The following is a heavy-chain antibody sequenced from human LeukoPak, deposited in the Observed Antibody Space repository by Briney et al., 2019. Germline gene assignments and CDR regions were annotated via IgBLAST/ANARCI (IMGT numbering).Heavy chain of an antibody. CDR1: GFPFSSYS. CDR3: ARLSRGSGRDAFDI. J-gene: IGHJ3*02. Sequence: PGGSLRLSCAASGFPFSSYSMNWVRQAPGKGLEWVSSISSSSSYIYYASSVKGRFTISRDNAKNSLYLQMNSLRAEDTAVYYCARLSRGSGRDAFDIWGQGTMVTVSS. CDR2: ISSSSSYI. D-gene: IGHD3-10*01. V-gene: IGHV3-21*01.